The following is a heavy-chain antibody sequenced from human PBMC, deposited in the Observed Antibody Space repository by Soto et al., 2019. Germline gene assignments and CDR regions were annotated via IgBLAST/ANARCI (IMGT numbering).Heavy chain of an antibody. CDR2: INAGNGNT. V-gene: IGHV1-3*01. CDR3: ARAVVAAAGGYYYYYGMDV. Sequence: QVQLVQSGAEVKKPGASVKVSCKASGYTFTSYAMHWVRQAPGQRLEWMGWINAGNGNTKYSQKFQGRVTITRDTXXSXAXXELSSLRSEDTAVYYCARAVVAAAGGYYYYYGMDVWGQGTTVTVSS. D-gene: IGHD6-13*01. CDR1: GYTFTSYA. J-gene: IGHJ6*02.